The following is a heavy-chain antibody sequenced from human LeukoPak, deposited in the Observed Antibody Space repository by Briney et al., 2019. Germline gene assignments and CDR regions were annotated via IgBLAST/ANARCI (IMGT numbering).Heavy chain of an antibody. CDR1: EFTFSNHW. CDR2: IDNDGTNT. J-gene: IGHJ5*02. Sequence: PGGSLRLSCAASEFTFSNHWMHWVRHVPGKGLVYIAYIDNDGTNTNYADSVKGRFTISRDNAKNTLYLQMNSLRVEDTAVYYCVRDRPHNCFDPWGQGTLVTVSS. D-gene: IGHD6-6*01. V-gene: IGHV3-74*01. CDR3: VRDRPHNCFDP.